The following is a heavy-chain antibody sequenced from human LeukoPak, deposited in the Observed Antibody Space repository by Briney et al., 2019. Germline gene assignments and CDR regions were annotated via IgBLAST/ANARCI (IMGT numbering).Heavy chain of an antibody. V-gene: IGHV4-4*07. CDR3: ARELGNYYDSSGYYYD. D-gene: IGHD3-22*01. CDR2: IYTSGST. Sequence: SETLSLTCTVSGGSISSYYWSWIRQPAGKGLEWIGRIYTSGSTNYNPSLKSRVTISVDTSKNQFSLKLSSVTAADTAVYYCARELGNYYDSSGYYYDWGQGTLVTVSS. CDR1: GGSISSYY. J-gene: IGHJ4*02.